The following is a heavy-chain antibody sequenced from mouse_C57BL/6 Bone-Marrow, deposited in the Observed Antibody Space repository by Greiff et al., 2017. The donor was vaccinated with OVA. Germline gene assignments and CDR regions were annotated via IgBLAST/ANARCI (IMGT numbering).Heavy chain of an antibody. CDR3: ARGGWDAGFAY. J-gene: IGHJ3*01. V-gene: IGHV1-69*01. CDR2: IDPSDSYT. D-gene: IGHD4-1*01. CDR1: GYTFTSYW. Sequence: QVQLQQPGAELVMPGASVKLSCKASGYTFTSYWMHWVKQRPGPGLEWIGEIDPSDSYTNYNQKFKGKSTLTVDKSSSTAYMQLSSLTSEDSAVYYCARGGWDAGFAYWGQGTLVTVSA.